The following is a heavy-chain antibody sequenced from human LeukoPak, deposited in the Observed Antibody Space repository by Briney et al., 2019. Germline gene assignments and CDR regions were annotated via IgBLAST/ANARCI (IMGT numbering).Heavy chain of an antibody. CDR2: ISYTGTYI. Sequence: GGSLRLSCAASGFTFSSYAMSWVRQSPGKGLEWVSSISYTGTYIYYADSVKGRFTISRDNAQNSLYLQMNSLRAEDTAIYYCVRDRGTYRPIDYWGQGTLVTVSS. CDR3: VRDRGTYRPIDY. J-gene: IGHJ4*02. V-gene: IGHV3-21*04. CDR1: GFTFSSYA. D-gene: IGHD1-26*01.